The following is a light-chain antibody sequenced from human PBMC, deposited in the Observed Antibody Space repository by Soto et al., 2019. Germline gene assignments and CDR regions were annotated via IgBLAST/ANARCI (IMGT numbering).Light chain of an antibody. CDR1: QSVSSSF. Sequence: EIVLTQSPGTLSLSPGERATLSCRASQSVSSSFLAWYQQKPGQAPRLLIYGASSRATGIPARFSGSGSGTDFTLTVSSLESEDFAIYFCQQRFNWPLTFGQGTRLEIK. J-gene: IGKJ5*01. V-gene: IGKV3D-20*02. CDR3: QQRFNWPLT. CDR2: GAS.